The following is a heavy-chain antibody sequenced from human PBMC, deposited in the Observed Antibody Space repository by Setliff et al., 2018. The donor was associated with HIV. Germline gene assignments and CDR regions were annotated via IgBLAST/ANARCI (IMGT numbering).Heavy chain of an antibody. Sequence: ASVKVSCKASGYTFTGYYMHWVRQAPGQGLEWMGWINPNNGGTNYAQKFQGRVTMTTNTSTGTAYLELRSLRSDDTAMYYCARPLDSGSYPYDAFAFWGLGTMVTVSS. V-gene: IGHV1-2*02. CDR3: ARPLDSGSYPYDAFAF. CDR2: INPNNGGT. D-gene: IGHD1-26*01. CDR1: GYTFTGYY. J-gene: IGHJ3*01.